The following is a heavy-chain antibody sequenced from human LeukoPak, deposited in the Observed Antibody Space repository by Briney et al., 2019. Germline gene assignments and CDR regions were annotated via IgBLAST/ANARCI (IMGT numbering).Heavy chain of an antibody. CDR2: INPNSGGT. Sequence: GASVKVSCKASGYTFTGYYMHWVRQAPGQGLEWMGWINPNSGGTNYAQKFQGRVTMTRDTSISTAYMELSRLRSDDTAVYYCARQERWLLSFAAFDIWGQGTMVTVSS. J-gene: IGHJ3*02. CDR3: ARQERWLLSFAAFDI. D-gene: IGHD3-22*01. V-gene: IGHV1-2*02. CDR1: GYTFTGYY.